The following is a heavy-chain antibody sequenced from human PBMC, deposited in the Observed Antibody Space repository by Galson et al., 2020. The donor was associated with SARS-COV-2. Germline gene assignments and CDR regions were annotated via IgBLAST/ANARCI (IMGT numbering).Heavy chain of an antibody. Sequence: TGGSLRLSCAASGFTFSDYYMSWIRQAPGKGLEWVSYISSSGSTIYYADSVKGRFTISRDNAKNSLYLQMNSLRAEDTAVYYCARDQVVVVPAAMGYYYGMDVWGQGTTVTVSS. V-gene: IGHV3-11*01. CDR3: ARDQVVVVPAAMGYYYGMDV. CDR2: ISSSGSTI. CDR1: GFTFSDYY. D-gene: IGHD2-2*01. J-gene: IGHJ6*02.